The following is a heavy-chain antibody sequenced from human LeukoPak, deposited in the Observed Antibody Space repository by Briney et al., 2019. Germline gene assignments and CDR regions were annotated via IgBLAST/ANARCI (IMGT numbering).Heavy chain of an antibody. Sequence: GSSVKVSCKASGGTFSSYTISWVRQAPGQGLEWMGRIIPILGIANYAQKFQGRVTITADKSTSTAYMELSSLRSEDTAVYYCARVGTGTTYAFDIWGQRTMVTVSS. CDR2: IIPILGIA. D-gene: IGHD1-1*01. J-gene: IGHJ3*02. CDR3: ARVGTGTTYAFDI. V-gene: IGHV1-69*02. CDR1: GGTFSSYT.